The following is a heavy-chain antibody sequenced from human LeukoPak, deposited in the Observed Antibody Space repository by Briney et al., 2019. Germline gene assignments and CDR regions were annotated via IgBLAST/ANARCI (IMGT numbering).Heavy chain of an antibody. CDR3: ARAGSGWSSDWFDP. D-gene: IGHD6-19*01. Sequence: NPSETLSLTCAVYGGSFSGYYWSWIRQPPGKGLEWIGEINHSGSTNYNPSLKSRVTISVDASKNQFSLKLSSVTAADTAVYYCARAGSGWSSDWFDPWGQGTLVTVSS. CDR2: INHSGST. CDR1: GGSFSGYY. J-gene: IGHJ5*02. V-gene: IGHV4-34*01.